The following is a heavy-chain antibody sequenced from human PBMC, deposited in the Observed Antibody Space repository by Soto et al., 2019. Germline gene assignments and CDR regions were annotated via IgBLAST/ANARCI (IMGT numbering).Heavy chain of an antibody. Sequence: QVHLVQSGAEVKKPGASVRVSCQASGYSFTGNSMHWVRQAPGQGLEWLGWINPNNGGTNYAQKFQGWVTMTRYTSVRTASRDLNRLKADDTSVYYGVIQRIGVVYWGHGTLVTVAS. CDR3: VIQRIGVVY. CDR2: INPNNGGT. J-gene: IGHJ4*01. D-gene: IGHD3-10*01. V-gene: IGHV1-2*04. CDR1: GYSFTGNS.